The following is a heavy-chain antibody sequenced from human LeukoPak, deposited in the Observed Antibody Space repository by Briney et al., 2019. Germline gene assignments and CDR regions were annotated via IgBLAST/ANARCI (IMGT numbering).Heavy chain of an antibody. CDR1: GFSFSSYS. J-gene: IGHJ4*02. CDR2: ISGDGNAK. V-gene: IGHV3-48*01. CDR3: ARDYVYAFDY. D-gene: IGHD2/OR15-2a*01. Sequence: GGSLRLSCAASGFSFSSYSINWVRQAPGKGLEWVSHISGDGNAKHYTDSVKGRFTISRDNAKNALYLQMNSLRAEDTAVYFCARDYVYAFDYWGQGTLVTVSS.